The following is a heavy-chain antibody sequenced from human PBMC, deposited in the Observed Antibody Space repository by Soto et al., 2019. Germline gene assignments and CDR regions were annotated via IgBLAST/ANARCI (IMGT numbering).Heavy chain of an antibody. V-gene: IGHV1-69*01. J-gene: IGHJ6*02. CDR1: GGTFSSYA. CDR2: IIPIFGTA. D-gene: IGHD3-22*01. Sequence: QVQLVQSGAEVKKPGSSVKVSCKASGGTFSSYAISWVRQAPGQGLEWMGGIIPIFGTANYAQKFQGRVTITADESTSGAYIEQSSLRSEDTAVYYCARCFYDSSGYSHYGMDVWGQGTTVTVS. CDR3: ARCFYDSSGYSHYGMDV.